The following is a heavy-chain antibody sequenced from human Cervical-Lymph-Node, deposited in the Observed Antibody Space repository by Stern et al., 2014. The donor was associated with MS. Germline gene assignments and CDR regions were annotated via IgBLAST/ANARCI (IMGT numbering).Heavy chain of an antibody. V-gene: IGHV3-74*02. D-gene: IGHD1-1*01. J-gene: IGHJ4*02. CDR1: GFTFRTYW. Sequence: VHLVESGGGIVQPGGSLMISCVASGFTFRTYWMHWVRQGPGKGLEWVSRINGDGTVSTYADSVRGRFTISRNNANNTMSLQLDNLRVEDTAIYYCASAYRASWGQGTLVTVST. CDR3: ASAYRAS. CDR2: INGDGTVS.